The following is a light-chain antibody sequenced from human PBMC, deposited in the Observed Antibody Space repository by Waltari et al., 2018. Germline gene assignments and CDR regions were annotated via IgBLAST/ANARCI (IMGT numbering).Light chain of an antibody. CDR1: QSISNY. J-gene: IGKJ1*01. V-gene: IGKV1-39*01. CDR2: GAS. Sequence: DIHMTQPPSSLSASVGDRHTINCWASQSISNYLNCDQQKPGKAPHLLIYGASNLQSGVPSRFSGSRSGTDFTLSISSLQPEDFATYYCQQYYYTPWTFGQGTKVEIK. CDR3: QQYYYTPWT.